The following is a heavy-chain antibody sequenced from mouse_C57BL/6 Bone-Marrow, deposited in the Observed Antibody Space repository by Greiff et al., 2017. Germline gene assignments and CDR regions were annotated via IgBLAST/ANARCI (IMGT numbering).Heavy chain of an antibody. Sequence: QVQLQQSGAELVKPGASVKISCKASGYAFSSYWMNWVKQRPGKGLEWIGQIYPGDGDTTYNGKFKGKATLTADKSSSTAYMQLSSLTSEDSAVYFCAKDSSGQAWFAYWGQGTLVTVSA. J-gene: IGHJ3*01. CDR3: AKDSSGQAWFAY. V-gene: IGHV1-80*01. CDR1: GYAFSSYW. D-gene: IGHD3-2*02. CDR2: IYPGDGDT.